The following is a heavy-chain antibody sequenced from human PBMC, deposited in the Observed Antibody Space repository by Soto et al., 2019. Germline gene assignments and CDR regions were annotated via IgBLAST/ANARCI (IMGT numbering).Heavy chain of an antibody. J-gene: IGHJ4*02. Sequence: KTSETLSLTSTVSGDSMATGGHYYNWIRQVPGKGLEWIGYVYYSGATHYTPSLRARATISRDTSKNQFSLRLISVTAADTALYYCARDKDLQPTVWGFWGQGIQVTVSS. CDR3: ARDKDLQPTVWGF. V-gene: IGHV4-31*03. CDR1: GDSMATGGHY. D-gene: IGHD3-16*01. CDR2: VYYSGAT.